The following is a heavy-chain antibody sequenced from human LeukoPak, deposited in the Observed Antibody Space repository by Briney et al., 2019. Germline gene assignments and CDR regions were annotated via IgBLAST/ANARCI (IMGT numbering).Heavy chain of an antibody. CDR2: ITHSGGT. J-gene: IGHJ4*02. CDR1: GGSLNSYY. V-gene: IGHV4-59*01. Sequence: SETLSLTCTVSGGSLNSYYWSWIRQPPGKGLEWIGFITHSGGTDFDSSLGGRVTISVDTSKDQFSLRLTSMTAADTAVYFCARGRISNWGFEGTLFDAWGQGVLVTVSS. D-gene: IGHD7-27*01. CDR3: ARGRISNWGFEGTLFDA.